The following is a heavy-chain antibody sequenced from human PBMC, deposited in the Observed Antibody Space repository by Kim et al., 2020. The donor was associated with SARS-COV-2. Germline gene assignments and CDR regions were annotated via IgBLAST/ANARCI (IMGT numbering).Heavy chain of an antibody. Sequence: SETLSLTCSVSGGSISSTAYYWGWIRQPPGKGLEWIGGVYYRGTTYYNPSLKSRVTISVDTSRNQFSLSLTSLTAADTAVYYCARHAVAGTPHGYFDYWG. CDR2: VYYRGTT. D-gene: IGHD6-19*01. CDR3: ARHAVAGTPHGYFDY. J-gene: IGHJ4*03. V-gene: IGHV4-39*01. CDR1: GGSISSTAYY.